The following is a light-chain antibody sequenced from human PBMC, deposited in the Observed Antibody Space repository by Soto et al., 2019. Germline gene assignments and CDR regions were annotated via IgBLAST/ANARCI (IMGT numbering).Light chain of an antibody. CDR3: QVWDSQSVV. V-gene: IGLV3-21*04. CDR1: NIGSKS. CDR2: YDS. J-gene: IGLJ2*01. Sequence: SSELTQPPSVSVAPGKTARITCGGNNIGSKSVHWYQQKPGQAPVLVIYYDSDRPSGIPERFSGSNSGNTATLTISRVEAGDEADYYCQVWDSQSVVFGGGTKLTVL.